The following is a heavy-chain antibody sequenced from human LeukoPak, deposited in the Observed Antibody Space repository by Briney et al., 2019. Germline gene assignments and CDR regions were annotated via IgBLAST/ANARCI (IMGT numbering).Heavy chain of an antibody. J-gene: IGHJ4*02. CDR3: AKGAPSSSSIFDF. CDR2: LSGSDGDT. CDR1: GFTFGHNA. V-gene: IGHV3-23*01. D-gene: IGHD6-6*01. Sequence: GGSLRVSCVASGFTFGHNAMAWVRQAPGKRLEWVSALSGSDGDTFYADSVKGRFTISRDNSKNTLYLQLSSLRPDDTAVYYCAKGAPSSSSIFDFWGPGTLVTVSS.